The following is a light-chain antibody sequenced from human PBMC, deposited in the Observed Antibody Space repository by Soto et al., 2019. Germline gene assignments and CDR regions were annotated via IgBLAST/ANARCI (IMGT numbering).Light chain of an antibody. CDR2: GVS. CDR1: RSISRT. CDR3: QQYDLWPLT. J-gene: IGKJ4*01. Sequence: EIVMTQSPATLSVSPGERATLSCWASRSISRTLAWYQQKPGQAPRLLIYGVSTRATDTPARFSGSGSETEFTLTISSLQSEDIAVYYCQQYDLWPLTFGGGTKVEIK. V-gene: IGKV3D-15*01.